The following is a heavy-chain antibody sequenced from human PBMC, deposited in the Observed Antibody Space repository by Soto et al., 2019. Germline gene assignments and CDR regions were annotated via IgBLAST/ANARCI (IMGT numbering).Heavy chain of an antibody. CDR2: IYYDGRSK. CDR3: ARERQGYSYGQNYFDF. J-gene: IGHJ4*02. CDR1: GFTFSSYG. V-gene: IGHV3-33*01. Sequence: QVQLVESGGGVVQPGGSLRLSCAVSGFTFSSYGFHWVRQAPGKGLEWVAVIYYDGRSKYYADSVEGRFTISRDNSKNTLYLQMNSLRAEDSASYYCARERQGYSYGQNYFDFWGQGTLVTVSS. D-gene: IGHD5-18*01.